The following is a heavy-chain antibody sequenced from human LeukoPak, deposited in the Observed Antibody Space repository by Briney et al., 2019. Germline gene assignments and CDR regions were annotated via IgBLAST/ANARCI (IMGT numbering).Heavy chain of an antibody. CDR1: GGSISSGSYY. CDR3: ARHDPIVGTPDAFDI. Sequence: SETLSLTCTVSGGSISSGSYYWSWIRQSPGKGLEWIGYTSNSDYPDSNPSLKSRVTISLDTSKNQFSLKLRSVTAADTAVYYCARHDPIVGTPDAFDIWGQGTMVTVSS. V-gene: IGHV4-31*03. CDR2: TSNSDYP. D-gene: IGHD1-26*01. J-gene: IGHJ3*02.